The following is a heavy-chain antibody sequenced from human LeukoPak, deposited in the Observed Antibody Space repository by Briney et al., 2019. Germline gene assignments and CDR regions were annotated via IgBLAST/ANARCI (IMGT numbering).Heavy chain of an antibody. CDR3: ARLIRRYYTYYMDV. J-gene: IGHJ6*03. CDR1: GYTLTELS. D-gene: IGHD3-3*01. V-gene: IGHV1-24*01. Sequence: ASVKVSCKVSGYTLTELSMHWVRQAPGKGLEWMGGFDPEDGETIYAQKFQGRVTMTEDTSTDTAYMELSRLRSDDTAVYYCARLIRRYYTYYMDVWGKGTTVTVSS. CDR2: FDPEDGET.